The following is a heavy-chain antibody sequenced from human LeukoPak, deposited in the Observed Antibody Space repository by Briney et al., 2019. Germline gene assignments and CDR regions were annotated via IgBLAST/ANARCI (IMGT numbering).Heavy chain of an antibody. V-gene: IGHV1-69*13. CDR3: ARARRGGSGSYPFDY. CDR2: IIPIFGTA. Sequence: ASVKVSCKASGGTFSSYAISWVRQAPGQGLEWMGGIIPIFGTANYAQKFQGRVTITADESTSTAYMELSSLRSEDTAVYYCARARRGGSGSYPFDYWGQGTLVTVSS. CDR1: GGTFSSYA. D-gene: IGHD3-10*01. J-gene: IGHJ4*02.